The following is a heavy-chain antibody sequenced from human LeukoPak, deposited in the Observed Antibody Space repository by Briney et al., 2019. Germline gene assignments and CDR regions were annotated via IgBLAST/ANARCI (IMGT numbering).Heavy chain of an antibody. CDR1: GGSISSSNW. Sequence: PSGTLSLTCAVSGGSISSSNWWGWVRQPPGKRLEWIGYIFHSGSTNYNPSLKSRVTISVDTSKNQFSLRLTSVTAADTAVYYCVRTNPWDLTYYFDYWGQGTLVTVSS. J-gene: IGHJ4*02. CDR3: VRTNPWDLTYYFDY. V-gene: IGHV4-4*02. CDR2: IFHSGST. D-gene: IGHD1-14*01.